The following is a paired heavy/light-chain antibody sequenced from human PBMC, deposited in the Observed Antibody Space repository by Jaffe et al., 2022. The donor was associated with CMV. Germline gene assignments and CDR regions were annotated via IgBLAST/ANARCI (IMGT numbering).Heavy chain of an antibody. CDR3: RGNDPSVGAYYYYYMDV. D-gene: IGHD1-1*01. Sequence: QVQLQESGPGLVKPSGTLSLTCAVSGGSISSSNWWSWVRQPPGKGLEWIGEIYHSGSTNYNPSLKSRVTISVDKSKNQFSLKLSSVTAADTAVYYCRGNDPSVGAYYYYYMDVWGKGTTVTVSS. V-gene: IGHV4-4*02. CDR1: GGSISSSNW. J-gene: IGHJ6*03. CDR2: IYHSGST.
Light chain of an antibody. CDR1: QSVSSSY. CDR3: QQYGSRPNT. J-gene: IGKJ2*01. CDR2: GAS. V-gene: IGKV3-20*01. Sequence: EIVLTQSPGTLSLSPGERATLSCRASQSVSSSYLAWYQQKPGQAPRLLIYGASSRATGIPDRFSGSGSGTDFTLTISRLEPEDFAVYYCQQYGSRPNTFGQGTKLEIK.